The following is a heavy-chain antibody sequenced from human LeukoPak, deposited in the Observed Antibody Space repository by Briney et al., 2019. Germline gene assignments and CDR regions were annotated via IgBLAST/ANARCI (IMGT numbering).Heavy chain of an antibody. CDR2: IYTSGST. CDR1: GGSLSSYY. D-gene: IGHD3-10*01. J-gene: IGHJ5*02. CDR3: ARDSGTTGEVKFDP. Sequence: SETLSLTCTVSGGSLSSYYWRWLRQPAGKGLEWIGRIYTSGSTDYNPSLKSRVTMSVDTSKNQFSLKLSSVTAADTAVYYCARDSGTTGEVKFDPWGQGTLVTVSS. V-gene: IGHV4-4*07.